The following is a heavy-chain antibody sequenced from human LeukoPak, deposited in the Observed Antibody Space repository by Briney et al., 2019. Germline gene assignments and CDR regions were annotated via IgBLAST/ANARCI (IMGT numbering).Heavy chain of an antibody. D-gene: IGHD3-3*01. V-gene: IGHV3-21*01. J-gene: IGHJ6*02. CDR1: GFTFSSYA. CDR2: ISSSSSYI. Sequence: PGGSLRLSCAASGFTFSSYAMHWVRQAPGKGLEWVSSISSSSSYIYYADSVKGRFTISRDNAKNSLYLQMNSLRAEDTAVYYCARDVGLRFLEWFSRSDGMDVWGQGTTVTVSS. CDR3: ARDVGLRFLEWFSRSDGMDV.